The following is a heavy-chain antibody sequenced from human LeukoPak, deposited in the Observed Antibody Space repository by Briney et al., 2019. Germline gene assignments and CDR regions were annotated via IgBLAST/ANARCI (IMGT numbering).Heavy chain of an antibody. V-gene: IGHV3-23*01. J-gene: IGHJ4*02. CDR3: AKETGYDSTGSLFI. CDR2: ISGSGGST. CDR1: GFTFSSYT. D-gene: IGHD3-22*01. Sequence: GGSLRLSCAASGFTFSSYTMSWVRQAPGKGLEWVSAISGSGGSTYYADSVKGRFTISRDNSKNTLYLQMNSLRADDTAVYYCAKETGYDSTGSLFIWGQGTLVTVSS.